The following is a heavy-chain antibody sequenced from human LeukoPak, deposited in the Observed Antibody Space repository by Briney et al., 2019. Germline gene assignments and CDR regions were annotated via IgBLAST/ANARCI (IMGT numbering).Heavy chain of an antibody. CDR3: ARVPPPLGYCSGGSCYSFDY. CDR2: ISSSSINI. V-gene: IGHV3-48*01. D-gene: IGHD2-15*01. CDR1: GFTFSGYS. J-gene: IGHJ4*02. Sequence: PGGSLRLSCATSGFTFSGYSMNWVRQAPGKGLEWISYISSSSINIHYGDSVKGRFTISRDNSKNTLYLQMNSLRAEDTAVYYCARVPPPLGYCSGGSCYSFDYWGQGTLVTVSS.